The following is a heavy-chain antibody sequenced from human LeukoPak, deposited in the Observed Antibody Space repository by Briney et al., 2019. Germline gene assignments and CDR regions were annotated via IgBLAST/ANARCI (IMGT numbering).Heavy chain of an antibody. CDR3: ARTWVMDRAPGSFDY. CDR1: GFTVSSDY. CDR2: IYSDATT. V-gene: IGHV3-53*01. J-gene: IGHJ4*02. Sequence: GGSLRLSCAASGFTVSSDYMSLVRQAPGRGLEWVSIIYSDATTYYADSVRGRFTISRDNSQNTLYLQMKSLRGEDTAVYYCARTWVMDRAPGSFDYWGQGTLVTVSS. D-gene: IGHD2-8*01.